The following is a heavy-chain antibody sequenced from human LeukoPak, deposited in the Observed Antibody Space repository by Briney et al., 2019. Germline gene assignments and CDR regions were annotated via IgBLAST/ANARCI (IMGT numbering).Heavy chain of an antibody. D-gene: IGHD5-12*01. CDR2: IIPLLGVA. Sequence: ASVKVSCKASGGTFTSYTFSWVRQAPGHGLEWMGRIIPLLGVANYAQKFQGRVTIIAEKSTSTVYMQLTRLRSEDTAIYYCARDDADSAYAAGDFWGQGTLVTVSS. J-gene: IGHJ4*02. CDR1: GGTFTSYT. V-gene: IGHV1-69*04. CDR3: ARDDADSAYAAGDF.